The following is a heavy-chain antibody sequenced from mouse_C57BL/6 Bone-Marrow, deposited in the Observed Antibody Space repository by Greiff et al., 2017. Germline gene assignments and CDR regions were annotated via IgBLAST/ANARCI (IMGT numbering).Heavy chain of an antibody. CDR1: GYTFTSYW. CDR2: IHPSDSGT. CDR3: TIWGRWTAY. J-gene: IGHJ3*01. V-gene: IGHV1-74*01. Sequence: QVQLQQPGAELVKPGASVKVSCKASGYTFTSYWMHWVKQRPGQGLEWIGRIHPSDSGTNYNQKFKGKAKLTVDKPSRTAYMQLSSLTSEGSAVYYCTIWGRWTAYWGQGTLVTVSA.